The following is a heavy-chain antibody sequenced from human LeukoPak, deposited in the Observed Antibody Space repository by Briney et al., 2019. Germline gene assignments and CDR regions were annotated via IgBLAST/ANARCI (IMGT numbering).Heavy chain of an antibody. D-gene: IGHD3-22*01. CDR1: GYTFTSYY. J-gene: IGHJ4*02. Sequence: GASVKVSCKASGYTFTSYYLHWVRQAPGQGLEWMGGIIPIFGTANYAQKFQGRVTITADESTSTAYMELSSLRSEDTAVYYCASRDVSDSSGYYTLDYWGQGTLVTVSS. CDR3: ASRDVSDSSGYYTLDY. V-gene: IGHV1-69*13. CDR2: IIPIFGTA.